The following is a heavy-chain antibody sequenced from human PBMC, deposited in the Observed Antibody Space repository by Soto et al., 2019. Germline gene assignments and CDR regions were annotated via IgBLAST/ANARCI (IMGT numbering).Heavy chain of an antibody. CDR3: APQPTGMDV. V-gene: IGHV3-48*03. CDR1: GFTASSNY. D-gene: IGHD4-17*01. Sequence: GLSLRRSCAAAGFTASSNYMILVRQDPGKGLEWFSYISSSGSKVQYAESVKGRFTISRDNAKNSLYLQMNCLRAEDTAVYYCAPQPTGMDVWGKGTTVTVSS. CDR2: ISSSGSKV. J-gene: IGHJ6*04.